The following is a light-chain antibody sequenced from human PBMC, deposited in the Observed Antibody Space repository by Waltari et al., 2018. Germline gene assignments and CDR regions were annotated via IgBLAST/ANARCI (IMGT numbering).Light chain of an antibody. CDR3: SSYTSSTVV. Sequence: QSALTQPAPVSGSPGPSITISCTGTSSDVGGYNYVSWYQQNPGKAPKLMIYDVSNRPSGVSNRFSGSKSGNTASLTISGLQAEDEADYYCSSYTSSTVVFGGGTKLTVL. V-gene: IGLV2-14*03. CDR1: SSDVGGYNY. J-gene: IGLJ2*01. CDR2: DVS.